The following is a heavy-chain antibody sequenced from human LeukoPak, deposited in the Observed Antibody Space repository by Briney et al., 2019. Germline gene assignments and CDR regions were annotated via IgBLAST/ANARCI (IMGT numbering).Heavy chain of an antibody. CDR2: ISYDGSNK. Sequence: GGSLRLSCTASGFTFSSYSMNWVRQAPGKGLEWVAVISYDGSNKYYADSVKGRFTISRDNSKNTLYLQMNSLRAEDTAVYYCAKDARYSSSWYGGYFDYWGQGTLVTVSS. CDR1: GFTFSSYS. CDR3: AKDARYSSSWYGGYFDY. J-gene: IGHJ4*02. D-gene: IGHD6-13*01. V-gene: IGHV3-30*18.